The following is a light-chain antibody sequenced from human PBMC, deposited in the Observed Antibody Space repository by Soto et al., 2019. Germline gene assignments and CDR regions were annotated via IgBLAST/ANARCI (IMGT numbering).Light chain of an antibody. CDR2: GAS. Sequence: EVVLTQSPAILSVSPGEGASLSCRASQNVGTSLAWYQQKSDQAPRLLIYGASTRAAGVPARFSGSASGTEYTLTITSLQSEDFALYYCQQYTNWPPFTFGQGTRLEIK. V-gene: IGKV3-15*01. CDR3: QQYTNWPPFT. CDR1: QNVGTS. J-gene: IGKJ2*01.